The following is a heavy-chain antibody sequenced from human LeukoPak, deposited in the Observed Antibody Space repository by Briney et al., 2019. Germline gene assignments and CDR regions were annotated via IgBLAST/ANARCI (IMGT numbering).Heavy chain of an antibody. CDR2: INSDGRST. CDR3: ARSSYPCYFDY. D-gene: IGHD6-19*01. Sequence: GGSLRLSCVASGFTFTNYGMMWVRQAPGKGLVWVSYINSDGRSTTYADSVEGRFTISRDNARNTLYLQMNSLRAEDTAVYYCARSSYPCYFDYWGQGTLVTVSS. J-gene: IGHJ4*02. CDR1: GFTFTNYG. V-gene: IGHV3-74*01.